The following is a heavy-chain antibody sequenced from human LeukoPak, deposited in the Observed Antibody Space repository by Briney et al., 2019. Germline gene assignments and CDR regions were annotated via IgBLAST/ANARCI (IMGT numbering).Heavy chain of an antibody. CDR3: ARGRGLGVVSPYFDY. Sequence: GGSLRLSCAASGFNFANHAMSWVRQTPGKGLEWVSAISGGGDITYYADSVTGRFTISRDNSKNIVSLQMNNLRAEDTAVYYCARGRGLGVVSPYFDYWGQGTLVTVSS. J-gene: IGHJ4*02. CDR2: ISGGGDIT. CDR1: GFNFANHA. D-gene: IGHD3-3*01. V-gene: IGHV3-23*01.